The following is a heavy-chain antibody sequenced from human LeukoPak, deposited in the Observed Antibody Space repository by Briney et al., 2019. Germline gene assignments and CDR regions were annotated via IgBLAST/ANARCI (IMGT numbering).Heavy chain of an antibody. D-gene: IGHD6-13*01. CDR1: GYTFTSYD. CDR3: ARGPRIAAAGTYYYYYYMDV. Sequence: ASVKVSCKASGYTFTSYDINWVRQATGQGLEWMGWMNPNSGNTGYAQKFQGSVTMTRNTSISTAYMELSSLRSEDTAVYYCARGPRIAAAGTYYYYYYMDVWGKGTTVTVSS. V-gene: IGHV1-8*01. CDR2: MNPNSGNT. J-gene: IGHJ6*03.